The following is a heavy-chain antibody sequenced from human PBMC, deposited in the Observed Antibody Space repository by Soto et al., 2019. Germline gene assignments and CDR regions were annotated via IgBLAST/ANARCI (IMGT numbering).Heavy chain of an antibody. Sequence: SVKVSCKASGFTFTSSAVQWVRQARGQRLELIGWIVVGSGNTNYAQKFQERVTITRDMSTSTAYMELSSLRSEDTAVYYCAADSPKVGYYYGMDVWGQGTTVTVYS. J-gene: IGHJ6*02. CDR3: AADSPKVGYYYGMDV. CDR1: GFTFTSSA. D-gene: IGHD3-10*01. V-gene: IGHV1-58*01. CDR2: IVVGSGNT.